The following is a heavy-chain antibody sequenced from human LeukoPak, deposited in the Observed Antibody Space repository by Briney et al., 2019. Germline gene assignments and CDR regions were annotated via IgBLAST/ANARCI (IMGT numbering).Heavy chain of an antibody. J-gene: IGHJ4*02. CDR3: AKGYSGYPAY. Sequence: PGGSLRLSCAASGLTFSSDGLHWVRQAPGKGLEWVAFIRHDGSNKYYADSAKGRFTISRESSKNTVYLQMNSLRGEDTAVYYCAKGYSGYPAYWGQGTLVTVSS. D-gene: IGHD5-12*01. CDR1: GLTFSSDG. CDR2: IRHDGSNK. V-gene: IGHV3-30*02.